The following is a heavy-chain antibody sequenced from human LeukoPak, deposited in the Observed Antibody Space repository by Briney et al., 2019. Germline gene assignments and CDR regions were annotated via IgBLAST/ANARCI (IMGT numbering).Heavy chain of an antibody. V-gene: IGHV1-69*05. J-gene: IGHJ6*02. Sequence: GASVKVSCKASGGTFSSYAISWVRQAPGQGLEWMGGIIPIFGTANYAQKFQGRVTITTDESTSTAYMELSSLRSEDTAVYYCARDHGKDAAMDVWGQGTTVTVSS. CDR3: ARDHGKDAAMDV. CDR2: IIPIFGTA. CDR1: GGTFSSYA.